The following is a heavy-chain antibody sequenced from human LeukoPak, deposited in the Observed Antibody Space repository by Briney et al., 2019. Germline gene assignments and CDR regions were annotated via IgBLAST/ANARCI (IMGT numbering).Heavy chain of an antibody. Sequence: GGSLRLSCAASGFSFSTHKMNWVRQAPGKGLEWVAVTSYDGTKIYYADSAKGRYTISRDNSKNMVYLQMNSLRAEDTALYYCARDSVKLPGISYFDNWGQGTLVTVSS. CDR2: TSYDGTKI. V-gene: IGHV3-30-3*01. D-gene: IGHD3-3*02. CDR1: GFSFSTHK. J-gene: IGHJ1*01. CDR3: ARDSVKLPGISYFDN.